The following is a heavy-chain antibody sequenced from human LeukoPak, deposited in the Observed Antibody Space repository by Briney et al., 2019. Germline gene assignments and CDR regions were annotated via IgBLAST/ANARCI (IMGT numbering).Heavy chain of an antibody. V-gene: IGHV3-7*01. J-gene: IGHJ1*01. D-gene: IGHD3-10*01. Sequence: PGGSLRLSCAASGFTFSSYWMSWVRQAPGKGLEWVANIKRDGSEKYYVDSVKGRFTISRDNAKNSLYLQMNSLRAEDTAVYYCARNPYPYGSGRTPQYFQHWGQGTLVTVSS. CDR3: ARNPYPYGSGRTPQYFQH. CDR1: GFTFSSYW. CDR2: IKRDGSEK.